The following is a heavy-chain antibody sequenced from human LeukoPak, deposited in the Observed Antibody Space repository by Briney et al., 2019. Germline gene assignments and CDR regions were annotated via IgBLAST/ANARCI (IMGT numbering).Heavy chain of an antibody. J-gene: IGHJ6*03. CDR2: IYHSGST. CDR3: ARSAREYYYMDV. Sequence: SETLSLTCAVSGYSISSGYYWGWIRQPPGKGLEWIGSIYHSGSTYYNPSLKSRVTISVDTSKNQFSLKLSSVTAADTAVYYCARSAREYYYMDVWGKGTTVTVSS. V-gene: IGHV4-38-2*01. CDR1: GYSISSGYY. D-gene: IGHD2-15*01.